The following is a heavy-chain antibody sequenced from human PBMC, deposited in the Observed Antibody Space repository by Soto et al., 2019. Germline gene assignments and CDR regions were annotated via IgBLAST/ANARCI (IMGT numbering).Heavy chain of an antibody. D-gene: IGHD3-10*01. V-gene: IGHV3-23*01. CDR2: VGGAGENT. J-gene: IGHJ4*02. CDR1: GFTFSSYS. CDR3: AKRDSGSGRSPPLINY. Sequence: EVQLLESGGGLVQPGGSLRLSCAASGFTFSSYSMNWVRQAPGKGLEWVAPVGGAGENTFYADSVKGRFTISRDDSQNQLDLQMNSLRAEDTAVYFCAKRDSGSGRSPPLINYWGQGTLVTVSS.